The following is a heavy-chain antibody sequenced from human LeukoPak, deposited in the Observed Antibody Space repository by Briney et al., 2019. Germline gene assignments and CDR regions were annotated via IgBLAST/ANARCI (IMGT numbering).Heavy chain of an antibody. J-gene: IGHJ5*02. CDR2: ISAYNGNT. V-gene: IGHV1-18*01. CDR3: ARDVKMRYFDWLLPGFPRSWFDP. CDR1: GYTFTSYG. D-gene: IGHD3-9*01. Sequence: ASVKVSCKASGYTFTSYGISWVRQAPGQGLEWMGWISAYNGNTNYAQKLQGRVTMTTDTSTSTAYMELRSLRSDDTAVYYCARDVKMRYFDWLLPGFPRSWFDPWGQGTLVTVSS.